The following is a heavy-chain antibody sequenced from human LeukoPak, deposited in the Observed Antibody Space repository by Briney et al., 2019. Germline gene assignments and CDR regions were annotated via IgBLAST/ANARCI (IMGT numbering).Heavy chain of an antibody. D-gene: IGHD6-19*01. CDR1: RFTFSNFW. V-gene: IGHV3-7*01. CDR3: ARVPGQWAFFDY. J-gene: IGHJ4*02. Sequence: PGGSLRLSCAASRFTFSNFWMNWVRQAPGKGLEWVANIKQDGSEKYYVDSVKGRFTISRDNAKNSLYLQMNSLRAEDTAVYYCARVPGQWAFFDYWGQGTLVTVSS. CDR2: IKQDGSEK.